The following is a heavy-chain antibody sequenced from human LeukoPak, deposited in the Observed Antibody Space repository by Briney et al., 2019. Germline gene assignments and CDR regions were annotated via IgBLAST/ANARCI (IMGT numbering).Heavy chain of an antibody. CDR2: ISGSGGST. CDR3: AKDGDGYNSHFDY. Sequence: GGSLRLSCAASGFTFSSYSMNWVRQAPGKGLEWVSAISGSGGSTYYADSVKGRFTISRDNSKNTLYLQMNSLRAEDTAVYYCAKDGDGYNSHFDYWGQGTLVTVSS. D-gene: IGHD5-24*01. V-gene: IGHV3-23*01. CDR1: GFTFSSYS. J-gene: IGHJ4*02.